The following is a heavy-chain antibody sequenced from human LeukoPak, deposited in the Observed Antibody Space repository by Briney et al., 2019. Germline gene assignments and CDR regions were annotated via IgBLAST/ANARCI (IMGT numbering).Heavy chain of an antibody. CDR3: ARGRVGATTGNDY. Sequence: SETLSLTCAVYGGSFSGYYWSWIRQPPGKGLECIGEINHSGSTNYNPSLKSRVTISVDTSKNQFSLKLSSVTAADTAVYYCARGRVGATTGNDYWGQGTLVTVSS. CDR1: GGSFSGYY. D-gene: IGHD1-26*01. J-gene: IGHJ4*02. V-gene: IGHV4-34*01. CDR2: INHSGST.